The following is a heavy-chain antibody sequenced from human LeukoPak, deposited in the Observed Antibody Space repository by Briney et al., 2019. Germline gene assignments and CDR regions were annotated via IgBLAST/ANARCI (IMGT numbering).Heavy chain of an antibody. Sequence: SETLSLTCAVYGGSFGGYYWSWIRQPPGKGLEWIGEINHSGSTNYNPSLKSRVTISVDTSKNQFSLKLSSVTAADTAVYYCARGRVGPSYSSGWYRRGYYFDYWGQGTLVTVSS. CDR1: GGSFGGYY. D-gene: IGHD6-19*01. V-gene: IGHV4-34*01. CDR2: INHSGST. J-gene: IGHJ4*02. CDR3: ARGRVGPSYSSGWYRRGYYFDY.